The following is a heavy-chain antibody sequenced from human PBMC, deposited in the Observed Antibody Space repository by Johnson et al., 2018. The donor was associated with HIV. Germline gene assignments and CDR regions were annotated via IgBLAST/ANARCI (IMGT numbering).Heavy chain of an antibody. D-gene: IGHD3-22*01. CDR3: VRGRISMTVVDLRGGAFDI. J-gene: IGHJ3*02. V-gene: IGHV3-30*04. CDR1: GLSFSDYG. CDR2: ISFDGSNE. Sequence: QVQVVESGGGLVQPGRSLRLSCAASGLSFSDYGMHWVRQAPGKGLEWVAVISFDGSNEYYTDSVKGRVTISRDNSKNTLYLQMNSLRSEDTAIYYCVRGRISMTVVDLRGGAFDIWGQGTTVTVSS.